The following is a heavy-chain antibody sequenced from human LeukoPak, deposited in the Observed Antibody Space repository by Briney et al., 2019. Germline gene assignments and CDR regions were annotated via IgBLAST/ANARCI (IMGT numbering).Heavy chain of an antibody. CDR2: VHTSGNA. V-gene: IGHV4-4*07. Sequence: SETLSLTCTVSGGSISSHFWSWIRQPAGKGLEWIGRVHTSGNANYNPSLKSRVVMSVDTSKNQFSLKLSSVTAADTAVYYCARDGYSGSYYSGYYFDYWGLGILVTVSP. CDR1: GGSISSHF. J-gene: IGHJ4*02. D-gene: IGHD1-26*01. CDR3: ARDGYSGSYYSGYYFDY.